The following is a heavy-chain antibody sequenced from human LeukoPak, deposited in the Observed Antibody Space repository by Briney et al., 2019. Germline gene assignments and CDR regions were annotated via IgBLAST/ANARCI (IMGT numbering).Heavy chain of an antibody. D-gene: IGHD2-21*02. Sequence: GGSLRLSCAASGFTFSSYAMSWVRQAPGKGLEWVSAISGSSGSTYYADSVKGRFTISRDNSKNTLYLQMNSLRAKDTAVYYCAKDGDVVVTAIFDYWGQGTLVTVSS. J-gene: IGHJ4*02. CDR1: GFTFSSYA. CDR2: ISGSSGST. CDR3: AKDGDVVVTAIFDY. V-gene: IGHV3-23*01.